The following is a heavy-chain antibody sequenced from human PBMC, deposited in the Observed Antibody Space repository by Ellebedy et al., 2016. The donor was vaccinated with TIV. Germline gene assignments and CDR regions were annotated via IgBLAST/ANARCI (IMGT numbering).Heavy chain of an antibody. V-gene: IGHV4-39*01. Sequence: MPGGSLRLSCTVSGGSISITSYYWGWIRQPPGKGLEWIGSIYYDGSTYNNPSLKSRVTISKDTSKNQFSLKLTSVTAADTAVYYCARRSSYWSALDFWGQGTLATVSS. CDR2: IYYDGST. D-gene: IGHD6-19*01. CDR1: GGSISITSYY. CDR3: ARRSSYWSALDF. J-gene: IGHJ4*02.